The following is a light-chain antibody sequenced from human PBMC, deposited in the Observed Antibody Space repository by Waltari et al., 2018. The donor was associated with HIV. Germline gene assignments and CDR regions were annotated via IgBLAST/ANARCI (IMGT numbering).Light chain of an antibody. CDR2: EVT. V-gene: IGLV2-8*01. Sequence: QSALTQPPSASGSPGQAVTISCTGTSSDVGWHSHVSWYQPHPGKAPKLIISEVTTRPSGVPDRFSGSKSGNTASLTVSGLQAEDEGDYFCSSYSGRNRSVIFGGGTRVTVL. J-gene: IGLJ2*01. CDR3: SSYSGRNRSVI. CDR1: SSDVGWHSH.